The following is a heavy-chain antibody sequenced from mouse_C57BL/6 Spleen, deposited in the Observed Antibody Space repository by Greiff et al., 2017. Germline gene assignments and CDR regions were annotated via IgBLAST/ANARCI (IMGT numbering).Heavy chain of an antibody. J-gene: IGHJ2*01. D-gene: IGHD4-1*01. CDR1: GYTFTEYT. CDR2: FYPGSGSI. CDR3: ARHEENWEMGYYFDY. V-gene: IGHV1-62-2*01. Sequence: VKLQESGAELVKPGASVKLSCKASGYTFTEYTIHWVKQRSGQGLEWIGWFYPGSGSIKYNEKFKDKATLTADKSSSTVYMELSRLTSEDSAVYFCARHEENWEMGYYFDYWGQGTTLTVSS.